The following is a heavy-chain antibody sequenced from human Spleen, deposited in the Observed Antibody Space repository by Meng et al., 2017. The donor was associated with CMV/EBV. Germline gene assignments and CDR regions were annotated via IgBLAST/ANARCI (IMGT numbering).Heavy chain of an antibody. D-gene: IGHD3-3*01. Sequence: GESLKISCAASGFTFSSNAMIWVRQGPGKGLEWVSVIDTGGSRSYYADSVKGRFTISRDHSKNPLYLQMNTLRSEDTAVYYCARGSKKTGRFWSGYYSLYYYGMDVWGQGTTVTVSS. CDR3: ARGSKKTGRFWSGYYSLYYYGMDV. CDR1: GFTFSSNA. J-gene: IGHJ6*02. CDR2: IDTGGSRS. V-gene: IGHV3-23*03.